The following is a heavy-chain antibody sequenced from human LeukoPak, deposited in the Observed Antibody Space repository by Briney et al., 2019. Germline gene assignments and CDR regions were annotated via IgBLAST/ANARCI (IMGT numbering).Heavy chain of an antibody. V-gene: IGHV4-39*07. D-gene: IGHD3-3*01. Sequence: SDTLSLTCTVSGGSISSSSYYWGWIRQPAGKGLEWIGSIYYSGSTYYNPSLKSRVTISVDTSKNQFSLKLSSVTAADTAVYYCARVSYDFWSGYYTYYYYYMDVWGKGTTVTVSS. CDR1: GGSISSSSYY. CDR3: ARVSYDFWSGYYTYYYYYMDV. J-gene: IGHJ6*03. CDR2: IYYSGST.